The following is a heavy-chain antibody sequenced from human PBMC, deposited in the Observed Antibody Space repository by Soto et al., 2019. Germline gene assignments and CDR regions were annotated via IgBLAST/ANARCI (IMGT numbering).Heavy chain of an antibody. CDR2: IIPILGTT. J-gene: IGHJ5*02. Sequence: QVQLVQSGAEVKKPGSSVKVSCKASGGTFTNYAFSWVRQAPGQGLEWMGGIIPILGTTNYAQKFQGRVTITADEATSTAYMELSSLRSEDTAVYYCARRFWSGYSPDWFDPWGQGTLVTVSS. CDR1: GGTFTNYA. V-gene: IGHV1-69*01. CDR3: ARRFWSGYSPDWFDP. D-gene: IGHD3-3*01.